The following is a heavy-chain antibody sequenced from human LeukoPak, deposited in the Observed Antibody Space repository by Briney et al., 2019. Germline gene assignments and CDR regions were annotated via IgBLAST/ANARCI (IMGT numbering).Heavy chain of an antibody. Sequence: PGGTLRLSCAASGFTFSSYGMSWVRQAPGKGLEWVSSISSSSSYIYYADSVKGRFTISRDNAKNSLYLQMNSLRAEDTAVYYCARADYYDSSGYPYYSDYWGQGTLVTVSS. J-gene: IGHJ4*02. V-gene: IGHV3-21*01. D-gene: IGHD3-22*01. CDR3: ARADYYDSSGYPYYSDY. CDR2: ISSSSSYI. CDR1: GFTFSSYG.